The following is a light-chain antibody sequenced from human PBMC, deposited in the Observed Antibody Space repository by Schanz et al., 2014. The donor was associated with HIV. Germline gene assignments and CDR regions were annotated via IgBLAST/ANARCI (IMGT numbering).Light chain of an antibody. CDR2: DAS. CDR3: QQRSNWPT. CDR1: QGVTSNY. V-gene: IGKV3-11*01. Sequence: EIVLTQSPGTLSLSPGERATLSCRASQGVTSNYLAWYQHKPGQAPRLLIYDASNRATGIPARFSGSGSGTDFTLTITGLEPEDFAVYYCQQRSNWPTFGQGTKLEIK. J-gene: IGKJ2*01.